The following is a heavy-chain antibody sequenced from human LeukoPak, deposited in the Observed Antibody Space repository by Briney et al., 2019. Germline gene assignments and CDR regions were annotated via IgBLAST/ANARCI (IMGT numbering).Heavy chain of an antibody. CDR2: XXXXGSNK. Sequence: GGSLRLSCAASGFTFSSYGMHWVRQAPGKGLXXXXXXXXXGSNKYYADSVKGRFTISRDNSKNTLYLQMNSLRAEDTAVYYCAKGLYYYGSGSYYFYYYGMDVWGKGTTVTVSS. J-gene: IGHJ6*04. D-gene: IGHD3-10*01. V-gene: IGHV3-30*02. CDR3: AKGLYYYGSGSYYFYYYGMDV. CDR1: GFTFSSYG.